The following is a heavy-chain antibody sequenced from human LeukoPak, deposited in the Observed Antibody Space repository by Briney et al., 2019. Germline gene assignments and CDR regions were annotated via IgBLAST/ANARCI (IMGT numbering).Heavy chain of an antibody. J-gene: IGHJ4*02. D-gene: IGHD1-26*01. CDR1: GYTFNYYG. Sequence: ASVKVSCKTSGYTFNYYGLSWVRQAPGQGLEWMGWISGYNGDTKYAQNFQGRLTMTTDTSAATAQIELRGLRSDDTAVYYCARATGIVGALIFDSWGQGSLVTVSS. V-gene: IGHV1-18*01. CDR3: ARATGIVGALIFDS. CDR2: ISGYNGDT.